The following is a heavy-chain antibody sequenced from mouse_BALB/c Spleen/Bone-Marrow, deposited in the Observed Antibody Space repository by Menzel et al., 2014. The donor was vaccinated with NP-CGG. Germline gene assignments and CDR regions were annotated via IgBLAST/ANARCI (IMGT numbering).Heavy chain of an antibody. CDR1: GYTFSSYW. CDR2: ILPGSGST. J-gene: IGHJ4*01. V-gene: IGHV1-9*01. CDR3: ARGIDYYAMDY. Sequence: LQESGAELMKPGASVKISCKATGYTFSSYWIEWVKQRPGHGLEWIGEILPGSGSTNYNEKFKGKATLTADTSSNTAYMQLSSLTSEDSAVYYCARGIDYYAMDYWGQGTSVTVSS.